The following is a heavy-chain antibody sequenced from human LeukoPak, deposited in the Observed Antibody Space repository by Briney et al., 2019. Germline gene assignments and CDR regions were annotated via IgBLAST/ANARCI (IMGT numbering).Heavy chain of an antibody. V-gene: IGHV1-69*13. J-gene: IGHJ3*02. CDR2: IIPIFGTA. D-gene: IGHD1-26*01. CDR1: GYTFTSYG. Sequence: ASVKVSCKASGYTFTSYGISWVRQAPGQGLEWMGGIIPIFGTANYALKFQGRVTITADESTSTACMELSSLRPEDTAVYYCARGTNRWELNGMVFDIWGQGTMVTVSS. CDR3: ARGTNRWELNGMVFDI.